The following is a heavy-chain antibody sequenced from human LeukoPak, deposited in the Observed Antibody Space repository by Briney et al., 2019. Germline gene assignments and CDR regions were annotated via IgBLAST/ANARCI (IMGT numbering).Heavy chain of an antibody. V-gene: IGHV3-30*18. J-gene: IGHJ4*02. CDR2: ISYGGSNK. Sequence: GGSLRLSCAASGFTFSSHGMHWVRQAPGKGLEWVAVISYGGSNKYYADSVKGRFTISRDNSKNTLYLQMNSLRAEDTAVYYCAKISSSRQEIDYWGQGTLVTVSS. CDR1: GFTFSSHG. CDR3: AKISSSRQEIDY. D-gene: IGHD6-6*01.